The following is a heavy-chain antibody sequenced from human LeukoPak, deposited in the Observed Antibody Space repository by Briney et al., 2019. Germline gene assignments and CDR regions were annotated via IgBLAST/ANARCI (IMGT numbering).Heavy chain of an antibody. CDR2: TYYRSKWIN. J-gene: IGHJ3*02. V-gene: IGHV6-1*01. CDR1: GDSVSVKSDV. D-gene: IGHD3-9*01. Sequence: SQTLSLTCAISGDSVSVKSDVWNWIRQSPSRGLEWLGRTYYRSKWINDYATSVKSRIIISPDTSKNQFSLHLNSVTPEDTAVYYRARDADWAYDAFDIWGQGTMVTVSS. CDR3: ARDADWAYDAFDI.